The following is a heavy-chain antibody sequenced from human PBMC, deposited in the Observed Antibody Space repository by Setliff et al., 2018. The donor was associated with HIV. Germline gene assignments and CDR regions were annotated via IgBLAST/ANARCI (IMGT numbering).Heavy chain of an antibody. Sequence: GGSLRLSCTASGFTFRNYGMHWVRQAPGKGLEWVAVISYDGSNKYYADSVKGRFTISRDNSKNTSYLQMNSLTDADTALYYCVKVPGSGIVRYFDYWGQGTLVTVSS. J-gene: IGHJ4*02. CDR1: GFTFRNYG. D-gene: IGHD3-22*01. CDR3: VKVPGSGIVRYFDY. V-gene: IGHV3-30*18. CDR2: ISYDGSNK.